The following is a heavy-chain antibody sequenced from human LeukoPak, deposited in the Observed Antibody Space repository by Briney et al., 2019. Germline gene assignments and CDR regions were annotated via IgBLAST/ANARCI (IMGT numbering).Heavy chain of an antibody. CDR2: IYYNGST. V-gene: IGHV4-59*01. CDR3: ARVVCSGGSCYSFDY. CDR1: GGSISTYY. D-gene: IGHD2-15*01. J-gene: IGHJ4*02. Sequence: KPSETLSLTCTVSGGSISTYYWSWIRQPPRKGLEYIGYIYYNGSTNYNPSLKSRVTISVDTSKNQFSLKLGSMTAADTAVYYCARVVCSGGSCYSFDYWGQGSLVTVSS.